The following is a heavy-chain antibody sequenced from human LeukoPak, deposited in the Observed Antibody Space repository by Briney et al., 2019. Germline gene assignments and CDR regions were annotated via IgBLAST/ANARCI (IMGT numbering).Heavy chain of an antibody. Sequence: PSETLSLTCAVYGGSFSSYPWTWIRQPPGKGLEWIGQIIHSGSTKYNPSLNGRVTMSVDTSKNQFSLKLTSVTAADTAVYYCARGAPDYWGQGTLVTVSS. D-gene: IGHD4/OR15-4a*01. CDR3: ARGAPDY. V-gene: IGHV4-34*12. CDR2: IIHSGST. CDR1: GGSFSSYP. J-gene: IGHJ4*02.